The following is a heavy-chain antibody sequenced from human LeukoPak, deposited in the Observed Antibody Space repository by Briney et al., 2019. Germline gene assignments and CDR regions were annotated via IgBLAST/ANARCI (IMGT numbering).Heavy chain of an antibody. CDR2: ISSSGSTT. Sequence: GGSLRLSCAASGFTFSSYEMNWVRQAPGKGLEWVSYISSSGSTTYSADSVKGRFTISRDNAKNSLYLQMYSLRAEDTAVYYCARGTDFDYWGQGTLVTVSS. J-gene: IGHJ4*02. D-gene: IGHD1-14*01. CDR1: GFTFSSYE. CDR3: ARGTDFDY. V-gene: IGHV3-48*03.